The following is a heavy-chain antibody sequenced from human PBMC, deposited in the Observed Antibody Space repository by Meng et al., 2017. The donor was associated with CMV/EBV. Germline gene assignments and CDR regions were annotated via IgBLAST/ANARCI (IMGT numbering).Heavy chain of an antibody. CDR1: GGTFSTFA. CDR3: ARGGDSWYSDY. J-gene: IGHJ4*02. V-gene: IGHV1-69*12. Sequence: VKLVQSAAEVKKPGSSVKVSCMTSGGTFSTFAISWVRQAPGEGLEWMGGIIPVFETANYAERFQDRVTITADDSTTTAYMELSSLRADDTALYFCARGGDSWYSDYWGQGTLVTVSS. D-gene: IGHD1-26*01. CDR2: IIPVFETA.